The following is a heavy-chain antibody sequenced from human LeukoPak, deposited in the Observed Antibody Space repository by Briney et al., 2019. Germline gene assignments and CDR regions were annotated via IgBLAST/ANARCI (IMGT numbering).Heavy chain of an antibody. CDR1: GFTFSSYS. CDR2: ISSSSSYI. J-gene: IGHJ4*02. CDR3: ARDHYHQIDVFDY. V-gene: IGHV3-21*01. Sequence: GGSLRLSCAASGFTFSSYSMNWVRQAPGKGLEWVSSISSSSSYIYYADSVKGRFTISRGNAKNSLYLQMNSLRAEDTAVYYCARDHYHQIDVFDYWGQGTLVTVSS. D-gene: IGHD1-14*01.